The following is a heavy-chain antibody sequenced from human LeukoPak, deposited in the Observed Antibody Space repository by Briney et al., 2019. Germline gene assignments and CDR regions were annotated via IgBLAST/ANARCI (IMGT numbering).Heavy chain of an antibody. V-gene: IGHV1-46*01. D-gene: IGHD6-13*01. Sequence: ASVKVSCKASGYTFTSYYMHWVRQAPGQGLEWMGIINPSGGSTSYAQKFQGRVTMTRDMSTSTVYMELSSLRSEDTAVYYCARPTTLYSSKGGAFDIWGQGTMVTVSS. CDR1: GYTFTSYY. J-gene: IGHJ3*02. CDR3: ARPTTLYSSKGGAFDI. CDR2: INPSGGST.